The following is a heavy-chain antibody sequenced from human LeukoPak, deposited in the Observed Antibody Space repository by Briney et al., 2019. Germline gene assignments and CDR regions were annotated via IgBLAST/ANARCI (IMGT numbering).Heavy chain of an antibody. D-gene: IGHD6-13*01. Sequence: GGSLRLSCAASGFTFDDYAMHWVRQAPGKGLEWVSGISWNSGSIGYADSVKGRFTISRDNAKNSLCLQMNSLRAEDAALYYCAKEENQQFFDYWGQGTLVTVSS. CDR1: GFTFDDYA. CDR3: AKEENQQFFDY. V-gene: IGHV3-9*01. CDR2: ISWNSGSI. J-gene: IGHJ4*02.